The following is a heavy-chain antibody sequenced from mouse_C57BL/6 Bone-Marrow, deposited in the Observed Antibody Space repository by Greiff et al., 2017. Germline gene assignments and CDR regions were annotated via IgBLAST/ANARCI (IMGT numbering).Heavy chain of an antibody. D-gene: IGHD1-1*01. V-gene: IGHV5-16*01. CDR1: GFTFSDYY. CDR3: AREWGGSSYDWYFDV. CDR2: INYDGSST. Sequence: EVHLVESEGGLVQPGSSMKLSCTASGFTFSDYYMAWVRQVPEKGLEWVANINYDGSSTYYLDSLKSRFIISRDNAKNILYLQMSSLKSEDTATYYCAREWGGSSYDWYFDVWGTGTTVTVSS. J-gene: IGHJ1*03.